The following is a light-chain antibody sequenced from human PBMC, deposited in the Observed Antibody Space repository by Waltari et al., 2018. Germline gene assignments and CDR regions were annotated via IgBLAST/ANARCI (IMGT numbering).Light chain of an antibody. CDR1: TLGDKS. CDR3: QAWDSSTYV. V-gene: IGLV3-1*01. Sequence: SYELTQPPSVSVSPGQTASITFSGDTLGDKSACWYQPKPGQSPVLVIYLDTKRPSAIPDRFSGSKSGTTATLTISGTQTMDEADYYCQAWDSSTYVFGTGTKVTVL. CDR2: LDT. J-gene: IGLJ1*01.